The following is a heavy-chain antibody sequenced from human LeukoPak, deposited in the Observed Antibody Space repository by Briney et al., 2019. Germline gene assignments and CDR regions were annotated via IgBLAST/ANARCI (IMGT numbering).Heavy chain of an antibody. CDR3: ANAHSSGWFNWFDP. CDR1: GFTFDDYA. D-gene: IGHD6-19*01. V-gene: IGHV3-9*01. Sequence: GGSLRLSCAASGFTFDDYAMHWVRQAPGKGLEWVSGISWNSGSIGYADSVKGRFTISRDNAKNSLYLQMNSLRAEDTALYYCANAHSSGWFNWFDPWGQGPLVTVSS. J-gene: IGHJ5*02. CDR2: ISWNSGSI.